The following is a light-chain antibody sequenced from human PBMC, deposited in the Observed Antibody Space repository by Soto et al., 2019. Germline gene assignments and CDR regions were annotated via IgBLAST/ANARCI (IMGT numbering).Light chain of an antibody. Sequence: EVVLTQSPGTLSLSPGEGATLSCRASQSIISSYLALYQHKPGQAPRLLIYGVSSRATGVPDRFSGSGSGTDFTLTISRLEPEDFAVYYCQQYGNSVPFTFGQGTKVDIK. CDR1: QSIISSY. CDR3: QQYGNSVPFT. J-gene: IGKJ2*01. V-gene: IGKV3-20*01. CDR2: GVS.